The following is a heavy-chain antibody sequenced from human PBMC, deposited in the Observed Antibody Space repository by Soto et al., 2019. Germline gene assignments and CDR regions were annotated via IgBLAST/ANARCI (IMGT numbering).Heavy chain of an antibody. CDR1: GHTFINSA. D-gene: IGHD2-15*01. J-gene: IGHJ4*02. CDR3: ARDQSSGVFDY. V-gene: IGHV1-18*01. CDR2: ISPYNGNT. Sequence: QVQLVQSGGEVKQPGASVKVSCKATGHTFINSAIAWVRQAPGQGLEWMGWISPYNGNTNYAQSVQGRVTITTDTSTSTAYMEIRSLRFDDTAVYYCARDQSSGVFDYWGQGTLVTVST.